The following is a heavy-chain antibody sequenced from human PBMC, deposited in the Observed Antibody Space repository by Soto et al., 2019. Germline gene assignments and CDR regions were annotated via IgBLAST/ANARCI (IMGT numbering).Heavy chain of an antibody. Sequence: EVQLVESGGGLVQPGGSLRLSCAASGFTFSSYSMNWVRQAPGKGLEWVSYISSSSSTIYYADSVKGRFTISRDNAKNSLYLQMNSLRAEDTAVYYCARERTGDRYYYYGMDVWGQGTTVTVSS. V-gene: IGHV3-48*01. CDR2: ISSSSSTI. CDR1: GFTFSSYS. D-gene: IGHD7-27*01. CDR3: ARERTGDRYYYYGMDV. J-gene: IGHJ6*02.